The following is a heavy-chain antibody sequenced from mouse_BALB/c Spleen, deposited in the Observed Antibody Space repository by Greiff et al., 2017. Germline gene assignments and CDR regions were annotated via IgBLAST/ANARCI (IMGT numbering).Heavy chain of an antibody. CDR1: GYTFTSYY. V-gene: IGHV1S81*02. J-gene: IGHJ4*01. Sequence: VQLQQSGAELVKPGASVKLSCKASGYTFTSYYMYWVKQRPGQGLEWIGEINPSNGGTNFNEKFKDKTTLTADKSSSTAYMQLSSLTSEDSAVYYCARSDYYGSSPYAMDYWGQGTSVTVSS. CDR3: ARSDYYGSSPYAMDY. D-gene: IGHD1-1*01. CDR2: INPSNGGT.